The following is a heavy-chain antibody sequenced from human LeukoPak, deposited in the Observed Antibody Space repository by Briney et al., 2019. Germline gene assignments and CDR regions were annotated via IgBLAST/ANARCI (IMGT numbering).Heavy chain of an antibody. J-gene: IGHJ4*02. D-gene: IGHD3-10*02. V-gene: IGHV4-39*07. CDR1: DVSISNNGRY. CDR3: ATGQSEVYVVRVDY. Sequence: SSETLSLTCSVSDVSISNNGRYCAWIRQSPGKGLEWIGSAYHTGATNYNPSLESRVSMSVDTSKNQFSLRLTSATAADTALYYCATGQSEVYVVRVDYWGQGILVTVSS. CDR2: AYHTGAT.